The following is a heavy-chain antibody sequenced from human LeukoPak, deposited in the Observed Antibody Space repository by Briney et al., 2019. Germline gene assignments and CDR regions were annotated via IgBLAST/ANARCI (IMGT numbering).Heavy chain of an antibody. V-gene: IGHV3-7*01. CDR3: ARATSWSH. CDR2: IKPDGSDK. J-gene: IGHJ4*02. D-gene: IGHD2-2*01. CDR1: GFTFSGSW. Sequence: GGSLRLSCAASGFTFSGSWMSWIRQAPGKELEWVANIKPDGSDKYYVDSVKGRFTISRDNAKNSLYLQMNSLRAEDTAVYYCARATSWSHWGQGTLVTVSS.